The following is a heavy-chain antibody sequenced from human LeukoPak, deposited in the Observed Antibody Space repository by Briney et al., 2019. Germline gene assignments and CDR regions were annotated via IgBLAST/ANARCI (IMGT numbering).Heavy chain of an antibody. Sequence: SETLSLTCAVSGGSISSGDYSWSWIRQPPGKGLEWIGYIYHSGSTYYNPSLKSRVTISVDRSKNQFSLKLSSVTAADTAVYYCARDDYLDAFDIWGQGTMVTVSS. CDR2: IYHSGST. CDR1: GGSISSGDYS. D-gene: IGHD4-11*01. CDR3: ARDDYLDAFDI. V-gene: IGHV4-30-2*01. J-gene: IGHJ3*02.